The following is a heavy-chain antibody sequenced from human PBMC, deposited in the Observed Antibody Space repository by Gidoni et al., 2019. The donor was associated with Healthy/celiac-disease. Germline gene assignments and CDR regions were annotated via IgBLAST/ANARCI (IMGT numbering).Heavy chain of an antibody. D-gene: IGHD6-13*01. CDR3: ARLEAAAGTYYYYGMDV. J-gene: IGHJ6*02. Sequence: QVQLQQWGAGLLKPSETLSLTCAVYGGSFSGYYWSWIRQPPGKGLEWIGEINHSRSTNYNPSLKSRVNISVDTSKNQFSLKLSSVTAADTAVYYCARLEAAAGTYYYYGMDVWGQGTTVTVSS. CDR2: INHSRST. V-gene: IGHV4-34*01. CDR1: GGSFSGYY.